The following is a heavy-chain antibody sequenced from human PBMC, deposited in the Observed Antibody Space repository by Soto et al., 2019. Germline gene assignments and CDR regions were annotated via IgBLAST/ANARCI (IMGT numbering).Heavy chain of an antibody. CDR2: IYYSGST. J-gene: IGHJ4*01. Sequence: QVQLQESGPGLAKPSQTLSLTCIVSGGFISSGGYYWSWIRQHPGKGLEWIGYIYYSGSTNSNPSLKSRVTLSVDTYKNQFFLRLSSATAADTAVYYCARESYGAKGGYDYWVHGTLVTVSS. D-gene: IGHD4-17*01. V-gene: IGHV4-31*03. CDR1: GGFISSGGYY. CDR3: ARESYGAKGGYDY.